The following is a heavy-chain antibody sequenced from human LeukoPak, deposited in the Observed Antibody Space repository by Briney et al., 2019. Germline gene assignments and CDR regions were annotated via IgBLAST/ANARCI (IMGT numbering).Heavy chain of an antibody. J-gene: IGHJ4*02. Sequence: SVKVSCKASGGTFSSYAISWVRQAPGQGLEWMGRIIPILGIANYAQKFQGRVTITADKSTSTGYMELSSLRSEDTAVYYCARVNRWYGYYGNFDYWGQGTLVTVSS. CDR2: IIPILGIA. D-gene: IGHD1-26*01. V-gene: IGHV1-69*04. CDR1: GGTFSSYA. CDR3: ARVNRWYGYYGNFDY.